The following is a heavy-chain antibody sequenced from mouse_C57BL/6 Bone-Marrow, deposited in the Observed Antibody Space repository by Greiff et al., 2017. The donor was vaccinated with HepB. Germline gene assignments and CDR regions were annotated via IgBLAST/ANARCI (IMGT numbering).Heavy chain of an antibody. CDR2: ISSGSSTI. D-gene: IGHD2-2*01. V-gene: IGHV5-17*01. Sequence: DVMLVESGGGLAKPGGSLKLSCAASGFTFSDYGMHWVRQAPEKGLEWVAYISSGSSTIYYADTVKGRFTISRDNAKNTLFLQMTSLRSEDTAMYYCARGYGYDAAMDYWGQGTSVTVSS. CDR1: GFTFSDYG. J-gene: IGHJ4*01. CDR3: ARGYGYDAAMDY.